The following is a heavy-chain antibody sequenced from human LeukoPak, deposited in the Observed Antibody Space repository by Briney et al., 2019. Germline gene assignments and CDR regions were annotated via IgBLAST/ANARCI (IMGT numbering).Heavy chain of an antibody. CDR2: INHSGST. D-gene: IGHD6-25*01. V-gene: IGHV4-34*01. J-gene: IGHJ4*02. CDR3: ARRSGNFDY. Sequence: SETLSLTCAVYGGSFSGYYWSWIRQPPGKGLEWIGEINHSGSTNYNPSLKSRVTISVDTSKNQFSRKLSSVTAADTAVYYCARRSGNFDYWGQGTLVTVSS. CDR1: GGSFSGYY.